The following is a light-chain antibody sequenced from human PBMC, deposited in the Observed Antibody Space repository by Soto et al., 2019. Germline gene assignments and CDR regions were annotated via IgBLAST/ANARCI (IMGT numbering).Light chain of an antibody. CDR1: RSVSSN. V-gene: IGKV3-15*01. CDR3: QQYDNWPPIT. J-gene: IGKJ5*01. CDR2: AAS. Sequence: EIVLTQSPDTLSVSPGERATLSCRASRSVSSNLAWYQQKPGQAPRLLIYAASSRATGLPARFSGRGSGTEFTLTISSLQSEDFAVYYCQQYDNWPPITFGQGTRLEIK.